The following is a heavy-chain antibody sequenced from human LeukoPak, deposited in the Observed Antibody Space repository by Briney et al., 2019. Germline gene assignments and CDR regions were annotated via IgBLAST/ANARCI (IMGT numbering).Heavy chain of an antibody. V-gene: IGHV4-34*01. CDR3: ARGMGYSSSSGWFDP. D-gene: IGHD6-6*01. Sequence: PSETLSLTCAVYGGSFSGYYWSWIRQPPGKGLEWIGEINHSGSTNYNPSLKSRVTISVDTSKNQFFLKLSSVTAADTAVYYFARGMGYSSSSGWFDPWGQGTLVTVSS. CDR2: INHSGST. CDR1: GGSFSGYY. J-gene: IGHJ5*02.